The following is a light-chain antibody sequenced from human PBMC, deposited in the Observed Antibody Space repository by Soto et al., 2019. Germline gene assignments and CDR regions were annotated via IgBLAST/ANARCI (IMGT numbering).Light chain of an antibody. Sequence: QSVLTQPPSVSGAPGQRVTISCTGSSSNIGAGYDVHWYQQLPGTSPKLLIYGNSNRPSGVPDRFSGCKSGTSASLAITGLQAEDEADYYWQSYDSSLSGSVFGGGTKVTVL. CDR1: SSNIGAGYD. CDR2: GNS. V-gene: IGLV1-40*01. J-gene: IGLJ3*02. CDR3: QSYDSSLSGSV.